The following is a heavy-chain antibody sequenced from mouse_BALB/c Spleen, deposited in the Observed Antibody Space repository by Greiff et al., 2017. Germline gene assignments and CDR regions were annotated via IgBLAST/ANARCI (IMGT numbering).Heavy chain of an antibody. CDR3: TRGYDYSAWFAY. Sequence: EVQLQQSGTVLARPGASVKMSCKASGYTFTSYWMHWVKQRPGQGLEWIGAIYPGNSDTSYNQKFKGKAKLTAVTSTSTAYMELSSLTNEDSAVYYCTRGYDYSAWFAYWGQGTLVTVSA. J-gene: IGHJ3*01. CDR2: IYPGNSDT. CDR1: GYTFTSYW. V-gene: IGHV1-5*01. D-gene: IGHD2-4*01.